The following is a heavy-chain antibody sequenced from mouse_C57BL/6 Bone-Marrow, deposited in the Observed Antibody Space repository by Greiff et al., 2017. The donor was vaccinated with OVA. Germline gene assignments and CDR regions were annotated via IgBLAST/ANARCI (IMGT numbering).Heavy chain of an antibody. CDR3: ARSAAAFVDY. CDR1: GYTFNSYW. CDR2: IDPSDSYP. D-gene: IGHD6-1*01. V-gene: IGHV1-69*01. Sequence: QVQLQQPGAELVMPGASVKLSCKASGYTFNSYWMHWVQQGPGQGLEWIGEIDPSDSYPNYNQKFKGKSTLTVDKSSSPAYMQLRSLTPEAAAVDYCARSAAAFVDYWGQGTTLTVSA. J-gene: IGHJ2*01.